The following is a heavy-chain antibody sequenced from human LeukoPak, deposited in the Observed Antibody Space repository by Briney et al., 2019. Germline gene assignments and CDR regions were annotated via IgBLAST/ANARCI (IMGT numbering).Heavy chain of an antibody. V-gene: IGHV3-48*03. D-gene: IGHD4-23*01. Sequence: GGSLRLSCAASGFTLSSYEMNWVRQAPGKGLEWVSYMSSSGNSKHYADSVKGRFTISRDNAKNSLYLQMNSLRAEDTAVYYCARDQSVVLGGMFYYYYYMDVWGKGTTVTVSS. CDR3: ARDQSVVLGGMFYYYYYMDV. J-gene: IGHJ6*03. CDR2: MSSSGNSK. CDR1: GFTLSSYE.